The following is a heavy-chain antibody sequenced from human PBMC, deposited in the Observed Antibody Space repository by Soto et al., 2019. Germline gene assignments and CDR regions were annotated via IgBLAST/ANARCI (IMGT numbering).Heavy chain of an antibody. CDR3: ARDPRAPAAPFDY. D-gene: IGHD2-2*01. CDR2: IYYSGST. J-gene: IGHJ4*02. V-gene: IGHV4-30-4*01. Sequence: PSETLSLTYTVSGASISSGGYYWIWIRQPPGKGLEWIGYIYYSGSTYYNPSLKSRVTISVDTSKNQFSLKLSSVTAADTAVYYCARDPRAPAAPFDYCGQGTLVSVSS. CDR1: GASISSGGYY.